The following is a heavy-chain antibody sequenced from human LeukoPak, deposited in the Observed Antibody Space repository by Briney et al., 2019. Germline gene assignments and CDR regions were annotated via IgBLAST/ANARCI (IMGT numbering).Heavy chain of an antibody. V-gene: IGHV3-33*06. CDR2: IWYDGSNK. Sequence: ALRLSCAASGFTFSSYGMHWVRQAPGKGLEWVAVIWYDGSNKYYADSVKGRFTISRDNSKNTLYLQMNSLRAEDTAVYYCAKGSKPFDYWGQGTLVTVSS. CDR1: GFTFSSYG. J-gene: IGHJ4*02. D-gene: IGHD3-10*01. CDR3: AKGSKPFDY.